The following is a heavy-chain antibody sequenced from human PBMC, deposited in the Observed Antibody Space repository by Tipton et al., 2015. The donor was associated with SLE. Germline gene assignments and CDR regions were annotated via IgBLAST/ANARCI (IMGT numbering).Heavy chain of an antibody. CDR3: ARDRFWNGYLEY. J-gene: IGHJ4*02. V-gene: IGHV4-59*01. CDR2: IYYSGIT. D-gene: IGHD3-3*01. CDR1: GGSISTYY. Sequence: TLSLTCTVSGGSISTYYWNWIRQPPGKGLEWAGYIYYSGITYYNPSLKSRVSISVDTTKNQFSLRLTSVTAADTAVYYCARDRFWNGYLEYWGQGALVSVSS.